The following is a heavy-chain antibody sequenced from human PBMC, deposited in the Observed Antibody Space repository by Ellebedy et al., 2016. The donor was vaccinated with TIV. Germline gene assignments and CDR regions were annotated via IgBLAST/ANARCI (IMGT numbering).Heavy chain of an antibody. D-gene: IGHD3-3*01. V-gene: IGHV4-59*13. Sequence: SETLSLTXTVSGGSISSYYWSWIRQLPGKGLEWIGYIYYSGITNYNPSLKSRVTISVDTSKNQFSLKLSSVTAADTAVDYCARAPWSGYYRLDYWGQGTLVTVSS. CDR3: ARAPWSGYYRLDY. CDR1: GGSISSYY. J-gene: IGHJ4*02. CDR2: IYYSGIT.